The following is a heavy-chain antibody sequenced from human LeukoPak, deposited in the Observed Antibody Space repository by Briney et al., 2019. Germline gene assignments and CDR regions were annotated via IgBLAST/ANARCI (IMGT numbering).Heavy chain of an antibody. CDR2: VYSGGSI. Sequence: PGGSLRLSCTASGFTVTSNYINWVRQAPGKGLEWVSLVYSGGSIYYADSVKGRFTISRDNSKNMVYLQMNSLRVEDTAMYYCAIVPPAVLIDTYGWGQGTLVTVSS. CDR3: AIVPPAVLIDTYG. J-gene: IGHJ4*02. CDR1: GFTVTSNY. D-gene: IGHD2-8*01. V-gene: IGHV3-66*01.